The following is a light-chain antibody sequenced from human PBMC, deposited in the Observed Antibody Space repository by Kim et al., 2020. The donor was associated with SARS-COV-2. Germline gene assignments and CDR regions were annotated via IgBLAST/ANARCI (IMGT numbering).Light chain of an antibody. J-gene: IGLJ3*02. V-gene: IGLV6-57*03. CDR1: PGTIASRF. CDR3: QSSDSNSNWV. Sequence: KTTTISGPRRPGTIASRFVQWYQRRPGSAPTAVIYEDDRRPSGVPVRFSGSLDSSSNSASLTISGLKSEDEADYYCQSSDSNSNWVFGGGTKVIVL. CDR2: EDD.